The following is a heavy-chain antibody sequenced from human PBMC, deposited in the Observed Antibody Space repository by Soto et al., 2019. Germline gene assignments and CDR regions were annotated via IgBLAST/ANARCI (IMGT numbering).Heavy chain of an antibody. J-gene: IGHJ4*02. D-gene: IGHD5-12*01. CDR3: AKCDLWVVYGYDEHHPDY. CDR1: GFTFSSYA. CDR2: ISGSGGST. V-gene: IGHV3-23*01. Sequence: EVQLLESGGGLVQPGGSLRLSCAASGFTFSSYAMSWVRQAPGKGLEWGSAISGSGGSTYYADSVKGRFTISRDNSKNTLYRQMNSLRAEDMAVYYCAKCDLWVVYGYDEHHPDYWGQGTLVTVSS.